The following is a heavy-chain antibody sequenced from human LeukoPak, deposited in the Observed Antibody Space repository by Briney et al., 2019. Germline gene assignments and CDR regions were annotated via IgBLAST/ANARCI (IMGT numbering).Heavy chain of an antibody. Sequence: ASVKVSCKASGGTFSSYAISWVRQAPGQGLEWMGGIIPIFGTASYAQKFQGRVTITADESTSTAYMELSSLRSEDTAVYYCARLIAAAAPFDYWGQGTLATVSS. CDR2: IIPIFGTA. J-gene: IGHJ4*02. D-gene: IGHD6-13*01. CDR1: GGTFSSYA. CDR3: ARLIAAAAPFDY. V-gene: IGHV1-69*13.